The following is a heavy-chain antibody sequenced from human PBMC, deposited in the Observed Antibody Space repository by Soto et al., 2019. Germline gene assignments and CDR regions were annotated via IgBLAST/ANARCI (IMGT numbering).Heavy chain of an antibody. CDR1: GFTFSRYG. D-gene: IGHD1-26*01. J-gene: IGHJ4*02. CDR3: AKVQGGSHYLPPLNFEY. Sequence: PGGSLRRSCAASGFTFSRYGLHWVRQAPGKGLEWVAVISYAGSKKYYADYVKGRLSISRDNSKNTLYLQMNSLRAEDTAVSYCAKVQGGSHYLPPLNFEYWGQGTLGIFST. CDR2: ISYAGSKK. V-gene: IGHV3-30*18.